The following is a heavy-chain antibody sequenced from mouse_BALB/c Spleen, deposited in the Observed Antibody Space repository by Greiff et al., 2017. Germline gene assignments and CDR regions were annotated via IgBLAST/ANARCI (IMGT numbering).Heavy chain of an antibody. Sequence: VKLVESGPGLVQPSQSLSITCTVSGFSLTSYGVHWVRQSPGKGLEWLGVIWSGGSTDYNAAFISRLSISKDNSKSQVFFKMNSLQANDTAIYYCARKFPMITTGYYAMDYWGQGTSVTVSS. CDR1: GFSLTSYG. V-gene: IGHV2-2*02. J-gene: IGHJ4*01. CDR3: ARKFPMITTGYYAMDY. CDR2: IWSGGST. D-gene: IGHD2-4*01.